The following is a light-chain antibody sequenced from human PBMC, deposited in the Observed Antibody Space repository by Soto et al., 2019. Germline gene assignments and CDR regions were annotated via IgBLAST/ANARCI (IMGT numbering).Light chain of an antibody. CDR2: AAS. V-gene: IGKV3-20*01. CDR3: QQYDSSPRT. J-gene: IGKJ2*01. Sequence: EIVLTQSPGTLSLSPGERATLSCRASQSVRSSFLAWYQQKPGQAPRLLIYAASSRATGIPDRFSGSGSGTDFTLTISRLEPEDFAVYYCQQYDSSPRTFGQGSKLEIK. CDR1: QSVRSSF.